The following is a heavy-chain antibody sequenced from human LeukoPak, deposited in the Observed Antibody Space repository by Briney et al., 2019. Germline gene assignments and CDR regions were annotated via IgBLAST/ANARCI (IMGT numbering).Heavy chain of an antibody. CDR1: GGSFSGYY. V-gene: IGHV4-34*01. D-gene: IGHD3-22*01. J-gene: IGHJ4*02. CDR2: INHSGST. Sequence: PSETLSLTCAVYGGSFSGYYWSWIRQPPGKGLEWIGDINHSGSTNYNPSLKSRVTISVDTSKNQFSLKLSSVTAADTAVYYCARRRSDYYDSSGYPIDYWGQGTLVTVSS. CDR3: ARRRSDYYDSSGYPIDY.